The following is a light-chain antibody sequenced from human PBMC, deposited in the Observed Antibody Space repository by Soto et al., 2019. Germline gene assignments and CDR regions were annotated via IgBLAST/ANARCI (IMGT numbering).Light chain of an antibody. V-gene: IGKV3-15*01. CDR3: LQYHNLWA. J-gene: IGKJ1*01. CDR1: QNIYSN. Sequence: IVMTQSPATLSVSPGEGATLSCRASQNIYSNVAWYQQRPGQAPRLLIYRASTRATGIPARFSGSGSGTEFTLTISSLQSEDFTVYSCLQYHNLWAFGQGTKVDI. CDR2: RAS.